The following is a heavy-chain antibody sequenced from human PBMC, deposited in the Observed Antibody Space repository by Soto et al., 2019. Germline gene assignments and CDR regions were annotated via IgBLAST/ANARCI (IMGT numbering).Heavy chain of an antibody. Sequence: EVQLLESGGGLVQPGGSLRLSCAASGFTFSSYAMSWVRQAPGKGLEWVSAISGSGDTTFYADSVKGRFTVYRDNSRNTLYLQMRSLRAEDTAVFYCAKEGGTASTPYVDHWGQGTLVTVSS. V-gene: IGHV3-23*01. D-gene: IGHD1-1*01. J-gene: IGHJ4*02. CDR3: AKEGGTASTPYVDH. CDR2: ISGSGDTT. CDR1: GFTFSSYA.